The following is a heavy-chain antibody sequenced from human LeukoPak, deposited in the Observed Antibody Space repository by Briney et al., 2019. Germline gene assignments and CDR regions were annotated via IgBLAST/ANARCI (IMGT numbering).Heavy chain of an antibody. CDR2: ISGDSRYI. D-gene: IGHD6-13*01. CDR1: GFTFSDYS. V-gene: IGHV3-21*06. J-gene: IGHJ4*02. CDR3: ARGPFSSSWSEFDY. Sequence: SGGSLILSCAASGFTFSDYSLNWVRQAPGKGLEWVSCISGDSRYIYYADSVKGRSTISRDNAQNSLYLHMNSLRAEDTAVYSCARGPFSSSWSEFDYWGQGTLVTVSS.